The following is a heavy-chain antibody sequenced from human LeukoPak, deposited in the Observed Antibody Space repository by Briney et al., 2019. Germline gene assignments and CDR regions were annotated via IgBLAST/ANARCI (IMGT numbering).Heavy chain of an antibody. CDR2: ISWNSGSI. J-gene: IGHJ4*02. CDR3: ASLNSGFRD. CDR1: GFTFDDYA. D-gene: IGHD3-10*01. Sequence: PGGSLRLSCAASGFTFDDYAMHWVRQAPGKGLEWVSGISWNSGSIGYADSVKGRFTISRDNAKNSLYLQMNSLRAEDTAIYYCASLNSGFRDWGQGTLVTVSS. V-gene: IGHV3-9*01.